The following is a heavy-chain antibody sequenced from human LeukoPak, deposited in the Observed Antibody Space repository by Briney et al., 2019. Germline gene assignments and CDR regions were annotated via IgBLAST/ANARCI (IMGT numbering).Heavy chain of an antibody. D-gene: IGHD6-19*01. CDR2: IYYSGST. CDR3: ARNEGYTSGWYPFDY. CDR1: GGSISSYY. V-gene: IGHV4-59*01. J-gene: IGHJ4*02. Sequence: SETLSLTCTVSGGSISSYYWSWIRQPPGKGLEWIGYIYYSGSTNYNPSLKSRVTISVDTSKNQFSLKLSSVTAADTAVYCCARNEGYTSGWYPFDYWGQGTLVTVSS.